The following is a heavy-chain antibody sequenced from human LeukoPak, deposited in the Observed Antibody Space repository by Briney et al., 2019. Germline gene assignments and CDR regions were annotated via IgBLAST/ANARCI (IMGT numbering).Heavy chain of an antibody. CDR3: AKDLGVPAATNAFDI. J-gene: IGHJ3*02. D-gene: IGHD2-2*01. V-gene: IGHV3-30*18. CDR2: ISYDGSNK. Sequence: GRSLRLSCAASGCTFSSYGMHWVRQAPGKGLEWVAVISYDGSNKYYADSVKGRFTISRDNSKNTLYLQMNSLRAEDTAVYYCAKDLGVPAATNAFDIWGQGTMVTVSS. CDR1: GCTFSSYG.